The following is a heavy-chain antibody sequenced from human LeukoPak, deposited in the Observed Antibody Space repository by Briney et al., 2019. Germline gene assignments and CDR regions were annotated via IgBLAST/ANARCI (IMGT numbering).Heavy chain of an antibody. Sequence: ASVKVSCKASGGTFSSYAISWVRQAPGQGLEWMGGIIPIFGTANYAQKFRGRVTITADESTSTAYMELSSLRSEDTAVYYCASVTNRNWFDPWGQGTLVTVSS. J-gene: IGHJ5*02. CDR3: ASVTNRNWFDP. V-gene: IGHV1-69*13. CDR1: GGTFSSYA. CDR2: IIPIFGTA. D-gene: IGHD1-14*01.